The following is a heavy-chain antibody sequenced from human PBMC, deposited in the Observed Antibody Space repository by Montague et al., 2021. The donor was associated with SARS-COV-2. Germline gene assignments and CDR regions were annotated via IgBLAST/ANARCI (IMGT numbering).Heavy chain of an antibody. J-gene: IGHJ5*02. CDR1: RGSISTYY. V-gene: IGHV4-59*01. Sequence: SETLSLTCTVSRGSISTYYWSWIRQPPGRGLEWIGYVYNSGTAIYNPSLHGRVTISVDTSKSQFSLQLSSVSAADTAIYYCVRGPIRGPYNWFDPWGQGTLVAVSS. D-gene: IGHD3-3*01. CDR3: VRGPIRGPYNWFDP. CDR2: VYNSGTA.